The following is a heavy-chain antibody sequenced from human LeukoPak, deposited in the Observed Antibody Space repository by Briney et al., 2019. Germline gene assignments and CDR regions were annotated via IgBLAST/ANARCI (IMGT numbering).Heavy chain of an antibody. J-gene: IGHJ4*02. CDR3: GRWAYYGSGSYYNPSDY. D-gene: IGHD3-10*01. CDR2: IYTSGST. V-gene: IGHV4-61*02. Sequence: PSQTLSLTCTVSGGSISSGSYYWSWIRQPAGKGLEWIGRIYTSGSTNYNPSLKSRVTISVDPSKNQFSLKLSSVTAADTAVYYCGRWAYYGSGSYYNPSDYWGQGTLVTVSS. CDR1: GGSISSGSYY.